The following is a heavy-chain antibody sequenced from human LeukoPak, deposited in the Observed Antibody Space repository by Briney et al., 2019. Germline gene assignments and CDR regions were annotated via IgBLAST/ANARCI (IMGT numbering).Heavy chain of an antibody. CDR1: GGTFSSYA. CDR2: IIPILGIA. Sequence: SVKVSCKAFGGTFSSYAISWVRQAPGQGLEWMGRIIPILGIANYAQKFQGRVTITADKSTSTAYMELSSLRSEDTAVYYCARVSSSWIGWFDPWGQGTLVTVSS. D-gene: IGHD6-13*01. CDR3: ARVSSSWIGWFDP. V-gene: IGHV1-69*04. J-gene: IGHJ5*02.